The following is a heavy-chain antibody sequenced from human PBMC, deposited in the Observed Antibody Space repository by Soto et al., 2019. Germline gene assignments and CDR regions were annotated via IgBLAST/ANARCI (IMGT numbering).Heavy chain of an antibody. D-gene: IGHD5-18*01. V-gene: IGHV1-3*01. J-gene: IGHJ6*02. CDR2: INAGNGNT. CDR1: GYTFTSYA. Sequence: ASVKVSCKASGYTFTSYAMHWVRQAPGQRLEWMGWINAGNGNTKYSQKFQGRVTITRDTSASTAYMELSSLRSEDTAVYYCASDLTTGIVTSRAYYGIDVWCQENTLTVAS. CDR3: ASDLTTGIVTSRAYYGIDV.